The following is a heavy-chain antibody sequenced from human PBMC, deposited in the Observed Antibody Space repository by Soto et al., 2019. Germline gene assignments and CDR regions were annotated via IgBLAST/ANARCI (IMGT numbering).Heavy chain of an antibody. CDR2: IYYSGST. CDR3: ARRADILTGYYNRVDDY. CDR1: GGSISSSSYY. Sequence: QLQLQESGPGLVKPSETLSLTCTVSGGSISSSSYYWGWIRQPPGTGLEWIGSIYYSGSTYYNPSLKGRVTFTVDTSKNQFSLKLSSVTAADTAVYYCARRADILTGYYNRVDDYWGQGTLVTVSS. V-gene: IGHV4-39*01. D-gene: IGHD3-9*01. J-gene: IGHJ4*02.